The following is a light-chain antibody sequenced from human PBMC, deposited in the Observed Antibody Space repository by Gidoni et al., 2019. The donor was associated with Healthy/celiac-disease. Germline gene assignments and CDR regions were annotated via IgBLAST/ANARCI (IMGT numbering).Light chain of an antibody. Sequence: SYELTQLPSVSVSPGQTASITCSGDKVGDKYACWYKQKQGQSHVLVTYKDSKRPSGITERVAGSNYGKTATLTIIGTNAMDEADYYCHACDSSTVVFGGGTKLTVL. J-gene: IGLJ2*01. CDR1: KVGDKY. CDR2: KDS. CDR3: HACDSSTVV. V-gene: IGLV3-1*01.